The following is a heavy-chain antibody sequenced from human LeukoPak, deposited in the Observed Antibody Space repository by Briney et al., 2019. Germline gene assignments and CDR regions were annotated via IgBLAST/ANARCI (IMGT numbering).Heavy chain of an antibody. J-gene: IGHJ4*02. CDR2: ISSSSSAI. CDR1: GFTFSSYS. Sequence: PGGSLRLSCAASGFTFSSYSMNWVRQAPGKGLEWISYISSSSSAIYYADSVKGRSTISRDNAKNSLYLQMNSLRDEDTAVYYCVRDHYYSFHYWGQGTLVTVSS. V-gene: IGHV3-48*02. D-gene: IGHD2/OR15-2a*01. CDR3: VRDHYYSFHY.